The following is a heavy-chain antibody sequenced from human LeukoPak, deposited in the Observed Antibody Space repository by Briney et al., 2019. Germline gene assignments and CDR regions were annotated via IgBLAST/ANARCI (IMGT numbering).Heavy chain of an antibody. CDR1: GDSISSSGYY. J-gene: IGHJ4*02. Sequence: SETLSLTCTVSGDSISSSGYYWEWIRQPPGKGLEWIANIYYTGSIYYNPFLKRRVAMSVDTSKNQFSLNVNSVTAADTAVYFCARHRRADFRPGGPIDYWGQGILVTVSS. CDR2: IYYTGSI. CDR3: ARHRRADFRPGGPIDY. D-gene: IGHD3-3*01. V-gene: IGHV4-39*01.